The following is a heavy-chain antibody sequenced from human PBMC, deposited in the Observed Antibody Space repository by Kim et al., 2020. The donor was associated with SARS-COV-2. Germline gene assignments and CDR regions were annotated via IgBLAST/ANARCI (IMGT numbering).Heavy chain of an antibody. J-gene: IGHJ6*02. CDR2: ISSGSAT. CDR3: AKTNPGPEV. Sequence: GGSLRLSCGASGFTFSTHAMTWFRQAPEKGLEWLSTISSGSATYYADSVKGRFTIFRDNSKNTLYLQMNSLTVEDTALYYCAKTNPGPEVWGLGTAVTVSS. V-gene: IGHV3-23*01. CDR1: GFTFSTHA.